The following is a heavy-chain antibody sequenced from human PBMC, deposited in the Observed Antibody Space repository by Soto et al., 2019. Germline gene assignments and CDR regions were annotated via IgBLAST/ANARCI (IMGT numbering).Heavy chain of an antibody. Sequence: GGSLRLSCAASGFTFDDYAMHWVRQAPGKGLEWVSGISWNSGSIGYADSVKGRFTISRDNAKNSLYLQMNSLRAEDTALYYCATLGGGSGSPLEHYYYYMDVWGKGTTVTVSS. D-gene: IGHD3-10*01. CDR1: GFTFDDYA. V-gene: IGHV3-9*01. J-gene: IGHJ6*03. CDR3: ATLGGGSGSPLEHYYYYMDV. CDR2: ISWNSGSI.